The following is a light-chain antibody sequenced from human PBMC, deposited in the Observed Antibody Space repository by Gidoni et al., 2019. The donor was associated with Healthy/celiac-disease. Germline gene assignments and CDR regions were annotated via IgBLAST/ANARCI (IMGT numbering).Light chain of an antibody. V-gene: IGKV3-15*01. CDR2: GAS. CDR3: QQYDNWPLT. J-gene: IGKJ1*01. CDR1: QSVSSH. Sequence: IVMTQSPATLSVSPGERATLSCRASQSVSSHLDWYQQKPGQAPRLLIYGASNRATGIPARFSGSGSGTEFTLTISSLQSEDFAVYYCQQYDNWPLTFGRGTKVEIK.